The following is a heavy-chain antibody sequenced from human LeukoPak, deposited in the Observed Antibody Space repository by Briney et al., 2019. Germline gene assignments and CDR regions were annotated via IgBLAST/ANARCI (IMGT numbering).Heavy chain of an antibody. D-gene: IGHD6-13*01. V-gene: IGHV1-2*02. Sequence: ASVKVSCKASGYTFTSYYMHWVRQAPGQGLEWMGWINPNSGGTNYAQKFQGRVTMTRDTSISTAYMELSRLRSDDTAVYYCARGKIGTAAGDFDYWGQGTLVTVSS. CDR1: GYTFTSYY. J-gene: IGHJ4*02. CDR2: INPNSGGT. CDR3: ARGKIGTAAGDFDY.